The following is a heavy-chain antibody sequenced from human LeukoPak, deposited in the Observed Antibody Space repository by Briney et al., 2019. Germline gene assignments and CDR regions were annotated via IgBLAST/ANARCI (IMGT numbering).Heavy chain of an antibody. J-gene: IGHJ6*03. Sequence: SETLSLTCTVSGGSISSYYWSWIRQPPGKGLEWIGYIYYSGSTNYNPSLKSRVTISVDTSKNQFSLKLGSVTAADTAVYYCARDPTGGCSSTSCPDYYYYYYMDVWGKGTTVTVSS. CDR1: GGSISSYY. V-gene: IGHV4-59*12. CDR2: IYYSGST. CDR3: ARDPTGGCSSTSCPDYYYYYYMDV. D-gene: IGHD2-2*01.